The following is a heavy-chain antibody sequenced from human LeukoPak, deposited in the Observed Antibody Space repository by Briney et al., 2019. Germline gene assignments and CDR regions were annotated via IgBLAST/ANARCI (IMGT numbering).Heavy chain of an antibody. J-gene: IGHJ4*02. CDR3: ATDVIAAAGTADF. V-gene: IGHV3-7*03. D-gene: IGHD6-13*01. Sequence: GGSLRLSCAASGFTFGSCWMNWVRQTPGKGLEWVANIKQDGSEKYYVDSVKGRFTISRDNAKNSLYLQMNSLRAEDTAVYYCATDVIAAAGTADFWGQGTLVTVSS. CDR1: GFTFGSCW. CDR2: IKQDGSEK.